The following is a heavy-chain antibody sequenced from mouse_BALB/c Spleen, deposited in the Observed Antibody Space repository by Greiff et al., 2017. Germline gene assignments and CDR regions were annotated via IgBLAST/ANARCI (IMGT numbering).Heavy chain of an antibody. V-gene: IGHV8-12*01. CDR2: IYWDDDK. D-gene: IGHD4-1*01. J-gene: IGHJ2*01. CDR3: ARRGAGTLYFDY. CDR1: GFSLSTSGMG. Sequence: QVQLKQSGPGILQPSQTLSLSCSSSGFSLSTSGMGLSWLRQPSGQGLVWLVHIYWDDDKCYNPSLKSRLTISKDTSSNQVFLKITSVDTADTATYYCARRGAGTLYFDYWGQGTTLTVSS.